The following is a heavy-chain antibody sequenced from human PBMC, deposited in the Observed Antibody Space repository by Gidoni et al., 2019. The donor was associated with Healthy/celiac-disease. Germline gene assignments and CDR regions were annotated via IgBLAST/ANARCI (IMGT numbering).Heavy chain of an antibody. D-gene: IGHD3-10*01. CDR1: GFTFSASA. V-gene: IGHV3-73*01. Sequence: EVQLVESGGGLVQPGGSLKLSCAASGFTFSASAMHWVRQASGKGLEWVGRIRSKANSYATAYAAAVKGRFTISRDDSKNTAYLQMNSLKTEDTAVYYCTRHIGFGEANGMDVWGQGTTVTVSS. CDR3: TRHIGFGEANGMDV. CDR2: IRSKANSYAT. J-gene: IGHJ6*02.